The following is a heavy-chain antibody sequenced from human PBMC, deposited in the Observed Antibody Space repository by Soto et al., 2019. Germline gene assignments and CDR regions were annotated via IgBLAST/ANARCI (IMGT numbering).Heavy chain of an antibody. D-gene: IGHD3-16*01. CDR2: ISSSSSYI. CDR3: ARDFGGLRLGELFNYYYGMDV. Sequence: PGGSLRLSCAASGFTFSSYSMNWVRQAPGKGLEWVSSISSSSSYIYYADSVKGRFTISRDNAKNSLYLQMNSLRAEDTAVYYCARDFGGLRLGELFNYYYGMDVWGQGTTVTVSS. CDR1: GFTFSSYS. V-gene: IGHV3-21*01. J-gene: IGHJ6*02.